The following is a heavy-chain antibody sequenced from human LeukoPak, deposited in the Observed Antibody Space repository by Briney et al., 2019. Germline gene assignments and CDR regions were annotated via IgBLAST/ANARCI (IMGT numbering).Heavy chain of an antibody. CDR1: GYTFTSYD. V-gene: IGHV1-8*03. CDR3: ARAPPYYDFWSGYYRYYYYYMDV. Sequence: ASVKVSCKASGYTFTSYDINSVRQATGQGLEWMGWMNPNSGNTGYAQKFQGRVTITRNTSISTAYMELSSLRSEDTAVYYCARAPPYYDFWSGYYRYYYYYMDVWGNGTTVTVSS. J-gene: IGHJ6*03. D-gene: IGHD3-3*01. CDR2: MNPNSGNT.